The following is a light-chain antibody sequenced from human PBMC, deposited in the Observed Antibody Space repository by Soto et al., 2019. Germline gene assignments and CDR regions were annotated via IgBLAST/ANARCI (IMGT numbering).Light chain of an antibody. J-gene: IGKJ5*01. V-gene: IGKV1-17*01. Sequence: DIQMTQSPSSLSASVGDRVTITCRASQGIRNDLGWYQQKPGKAPXXRIYAASSLQSGVPSRLSGSGSGTDFTLTISSMQSEDFAVYYCQQYNNWPLFGQGTRLEIK. CDR1: QGIRND. CDR3: QQYNNWPL. CDR2: AAS.